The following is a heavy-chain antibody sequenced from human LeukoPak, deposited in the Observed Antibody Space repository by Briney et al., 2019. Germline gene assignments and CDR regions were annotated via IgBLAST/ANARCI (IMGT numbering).Heavy chain of an antibody. Sequence: PSETLSLTCAVYGGSFSGYYWSWIRQPPGKGLEWIGEINHSESTNYNPSLKSRVTISVDTSKNQFSLKLSSVTAADTAVYYCARRPEYYYDSSGYYYKFDYWGQGTLVTVSS. CDR3: ARRPEYYYDSSGYYYKFDY. J-gene: IGHJ4*02. D-gene: IGHD3-22*01. CDR1: GGSFSGYY. CDR2: INHSEST. V-gene: IGHV4-34*01.